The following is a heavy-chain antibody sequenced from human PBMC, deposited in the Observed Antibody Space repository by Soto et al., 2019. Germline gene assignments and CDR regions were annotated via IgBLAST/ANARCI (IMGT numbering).Heavy chain of an antibody. J-gene: IGHJ4*02. D-gene: IGHD3-10*01. Sequence: GGSLRLSCAASGFTFSSCAMSWVRQAPGKGLEWVSAISGNGDRTYFADSVKGRFTISRDNSKNTLFLQMNSLRAEDTAVYYCAKSRDSSASGNCYQSLDYWGQGTLVTVSS. CDR1: GFTFSSCA. CDR3: AKSRDSSASGNCYQSLDY. V-gene: IGHV3-23*01. CDR2: ISGNGDRT.